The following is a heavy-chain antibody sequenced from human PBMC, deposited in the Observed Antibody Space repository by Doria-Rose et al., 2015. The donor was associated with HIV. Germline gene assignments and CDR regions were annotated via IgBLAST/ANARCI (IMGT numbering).Heavy chain of an antibody. J-gene: IGHJ4*02. V-gene: IGHV1-3*01. CDR3: ARIHSLSSSSLGH. CDR1: GYTFSAYA. CDR2: LNVGNGDT. Sequence: SGAEVKKPGASVTVSCKTSGYTFSAYAIHWVRQAPGQRLEWMGWLNVGNGDTRYSRKFQDRVTITSDTSANTGYMALSSLRSEDTAVYYCARIHSLSSSSLGHWGQGTLVTVSS. D-gene: IGHD6-13*01.